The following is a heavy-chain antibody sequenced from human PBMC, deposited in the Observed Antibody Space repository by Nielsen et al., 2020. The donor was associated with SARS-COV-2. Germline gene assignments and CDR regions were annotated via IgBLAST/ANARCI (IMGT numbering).Heavy chain of an antibody. D-gene: IGHD2-15*01. V-gene: IGHV1-2*06. Sequence: ASVKVSCKASGYTFTGHYMHWMRQAPGQGPEWMGRVNPNSGATNYAQKFQGRVTLTRDTSINTTYMELNRLTSDDTAVYYCAKSGYCNGGICYSTEYFQDWGQGTLVTVSS. CDR2: VNPNSGAT. CDR1: GYTFTGHY. J-gene: IGHJ1*01. CDR3: AKSGYCNGGICYSTEYFQD.